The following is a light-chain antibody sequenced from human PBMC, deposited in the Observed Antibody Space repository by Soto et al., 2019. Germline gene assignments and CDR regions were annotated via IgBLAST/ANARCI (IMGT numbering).Light chain of an antibody. CDR3: QQYSSHST. Sequence: DIQMTQSPSSVSASVGDRVTITCRASQSISSWLAWYQQKPGKAPKLLIYKASSLESGVPSRFSGSGSGTEFSLTISSLQPDDFATYYCQQYSSHSTFGQGTKVDIK. V-gene: IGKV1-5*03. CDR1: QSISSW. CDR2: KAS. J-gene: IGKJ1*01.